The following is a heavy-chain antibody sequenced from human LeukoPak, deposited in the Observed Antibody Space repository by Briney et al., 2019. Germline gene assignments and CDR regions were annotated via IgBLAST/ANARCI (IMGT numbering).Heavy chain of an antibody. D-gene: IGHD3-9*01. J-gene: IGHJ4*02. CDR3: ARDRRLVFP. V-gene: IGHV3-7*01. CDR2: INQDGTEK. CDR1: GFTFTTYW. Sequence: PGGSLRLSCAASGFTFTTYWMTWVRQAPGKGLEWVANINQDGTEKYYVDSVKGRFTISRDNAKNSLYLQMNSLRAEDTAVYYCARDRRLVFPWGQGTLVTVSS.